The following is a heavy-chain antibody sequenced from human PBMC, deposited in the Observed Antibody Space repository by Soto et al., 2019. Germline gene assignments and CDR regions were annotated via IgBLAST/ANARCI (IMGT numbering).Heavy chain of an antibody. CDR3: AKGARLGDFWSGYFTPYYYYGMDV. CDR2: ISGSGGST. Sequence: GSLRRSCAASGFTFSSYAMSWVRQAPGKGLEWVSAISGSGGSTYYADSVKGRFTISRDNSKNTLYLQMNSLRAEDTAVYYCAKGARLGDFWSGYFTPYYYYGMDVWGQGTTVTV. D-gene: IGHD3-3*01. J-gene: IGHJ6*02. CDR1: GFTFSSYA. V-gene: IGHV3-23*01.